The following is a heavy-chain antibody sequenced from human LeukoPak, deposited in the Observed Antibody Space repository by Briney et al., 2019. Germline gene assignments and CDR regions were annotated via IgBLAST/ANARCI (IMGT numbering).Heavy chain of an antibody. CDR3: AKESRNWNKPFFDY. V-gene: IGHV3-23*01. D-gene: IGHD1/OR15-1a*01. Sequence: GGSLRLSCAASGFTFSSYAMSWVRQAPGKGLEWVSAISGSGGSTYYADSVKGRFTISRDNPKNTMYLQMNSLRAEDTAAYYCAKESRNWNKPFFDYWGQGTLVTVSS. CDR1: GFTFSSYA. J-gene: IGHJ4*02. CDR2: ISGSGGST.